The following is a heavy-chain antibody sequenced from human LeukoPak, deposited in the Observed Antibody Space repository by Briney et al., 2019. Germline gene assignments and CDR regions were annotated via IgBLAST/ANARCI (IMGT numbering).Heavy chain of an antibody. J-gene: IGHJ3*02. Sequence: ASVKVSCKASGYTFTSYDINWVRQATGQGLEWMGWMNPNNGNTGYAQKFQGGVTMTRNTSISTAYMELSSLRSEDTAVYYCARVEPQWLLLGNAFDIWGQGTMVTVSS. CDR2: MNPNNGNT. CDR3: ARVEPQWLLLGNAFDI. D-gene: IGHD6-19*01. CDR1: GYTFTSYD. V-gene: IGHV1-8*01.